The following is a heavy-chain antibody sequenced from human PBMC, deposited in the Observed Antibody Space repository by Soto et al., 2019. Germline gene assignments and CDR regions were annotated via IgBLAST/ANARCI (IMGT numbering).Heavy chain of an antibody. D-gene: IGHD3-10*01. CDR1: GGSISSGGYS. J-gene: IGHJ6*02. Sequence: QLQLRESGSGLVKTSQTLSLTCAVSGGSISSGGYSWSWIRQPPGKGLEWIGYIYHSGSTYYNPSLKSRVTISVDRSKNQFSLKLSSVTAADTAVYYCARESMVRGGGGMDVWGQGTTVTVSS. V-gene: IGHV4-30-2*01. CDR2: IYHSGST. CDR3: ARESMVRGGGGMDV.